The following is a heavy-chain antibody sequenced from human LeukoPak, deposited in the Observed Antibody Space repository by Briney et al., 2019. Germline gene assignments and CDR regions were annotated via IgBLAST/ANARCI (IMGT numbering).Heavy chain of an antibody. V-gene: IGHV3-53*01. CDR2: IYSGGST. CDR3: ARVPSGYSYGNFDY. D-gene: IGHD5-18*01. Sequence: GGSLRLSCAASGFTVSSNYMSWVRQAPGKGLEWVSVIYSGGSTYYADSVKGRFTISRDNSKNTLYLQMNSLRAEDTAVYYCARVPSGYSYGNFDYWGQGTLVTVSS. J-gene: IGHJ4*02. CDR1: GFTVSSNY.